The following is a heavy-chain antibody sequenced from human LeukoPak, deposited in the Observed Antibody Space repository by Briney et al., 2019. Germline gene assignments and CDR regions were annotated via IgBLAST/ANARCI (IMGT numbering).Heavy chain of an antibody. CDR1: GFTFSSYA. CDR2: INNNGGTT. D-gene: IGHD6-19*01. J-gene: IGHJ4*02. CDR3: VKVGTSGWPGPYYFDC. V-gene: IGHV3-64D*06. Sequence: PGRSLRLSCAASGFTFSSYAMHWVRQAPGKGLQYVSAINNNGGTTFYADSVKGRFTISRDNSKNTLYLQMSSLRAEDTAVYYCVKVGTSGWPGPYYFDCWGQGTLVTVSS.